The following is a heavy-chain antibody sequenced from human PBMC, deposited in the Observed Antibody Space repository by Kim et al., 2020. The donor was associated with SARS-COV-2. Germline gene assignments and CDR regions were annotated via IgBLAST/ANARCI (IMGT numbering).Heavy chain of an antibody. Sequence: KSRVTMSVDTSKNQFSLKLSSVTAADTAVYYCASRYCSSSSCYGDDAFDIWGQGTMVTVSS. CDR3: ASRYCSSSSCYGDDAFDI. J-gene: IGHJ3*02. D-gene: IGHD2-2*01. V-gene: IGHV4-4*06.